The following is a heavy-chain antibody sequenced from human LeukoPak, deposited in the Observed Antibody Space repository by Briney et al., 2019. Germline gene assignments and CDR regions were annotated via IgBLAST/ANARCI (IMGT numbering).Heavy chain of an antibody. V-gene: IGHV3-23*01. Sequence: GGSLRLSCAASGFTFSNYAMSWVRQAPGKGLEWVSHISVSGGSTYYADSVKGRFTISRDNSKNTLYLQMNSLRAEDTAVYYCAKSSSSGYYYYGMDVWGQGTTVTVSS. J-gene: IGHJ6*02. CDR1: GFTFSNYA. CDR3: AKSSSSGYYYYGMDV. D-gene: IGHD6-6*01. CDR2: ISVSGGST.